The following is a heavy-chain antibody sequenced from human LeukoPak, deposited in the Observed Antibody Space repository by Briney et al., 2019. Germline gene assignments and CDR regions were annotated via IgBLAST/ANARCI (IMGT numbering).Heavy chain of an antibody. Sequence: GGSLRLSCAASGFTFSSYAMSWVRQAPGKGLEWFSAISGSGGSTYYADSVKGRFTISRDNSKNTLYLQMNSLRAEDTAVYYCAKEIAVAGMIAYMDVWGKGTTVTISS. CDR1: GFTFSSYA. CDR3: AKEIAVAGMIAYMDV. J-gene: IGHJ6*03. CDR2: ISGSGGST. D-gene: IGHD6-19*01. V-gene: IGHV3-23*01.